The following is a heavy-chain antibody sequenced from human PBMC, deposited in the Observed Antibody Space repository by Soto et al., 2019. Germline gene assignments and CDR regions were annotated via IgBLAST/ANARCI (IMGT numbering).Heavy chain of an antibody. CDR3: ARGLGYYDSSGYYVSPFDY. V-gene: IGHV4-31*03. J-gene: IGHJ4*02. CDR2: IYYSGST. Sequence: QVQLQESGPGLVKPSQTLSLTCTVSGGSISSGGYYWSWIRQHPGKGLEWIGYIYYSGSTYYNPSLKSRVTISVDTSKNQFSLKLSSVTAADTAVYYCARGLGYYDSSGYYVSPFDYWGQVTLVTVSS. D-gene: IGHD3-22*01. CDR1: GGSISSGGYY.